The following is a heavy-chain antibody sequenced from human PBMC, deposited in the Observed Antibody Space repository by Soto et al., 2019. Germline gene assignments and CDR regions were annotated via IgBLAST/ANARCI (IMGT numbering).Heavy chain of an antibody. J-gene: IGHJ4*02. CDR3: ARESEDLTSNFDY. CDR2: ISSTTNYI. V-gene: IGHV3-21*06. Sequence: GGSLRLSCAASVFTFTRYSMNGGRQAPGKGLEGVSSISSTTNYIYYGDSMKGRFTISRDNAKNSMYLEMNSLRAEDTAVYYCARESEDLTSNFDYWGQGTLVTVSS. CDR1: VFTFTRYS.